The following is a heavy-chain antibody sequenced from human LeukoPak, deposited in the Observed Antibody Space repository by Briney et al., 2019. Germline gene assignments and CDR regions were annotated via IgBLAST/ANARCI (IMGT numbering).Heavy chain of an antibody. D-gene: IGHD1-26*01. J-gene: IGHJ4*02. Sequence: GGSLRLSCAASGFIFSSYWMSWVRQAPGKGLEWVANIKTDGSEKYYVDSVKGRFTISRDNAKNSLYLQMNSLKAEDTAVYFCAIRKWELRFFSRGQGTLVTVSS. CDR2: IKTDGSEK. CDR3: AIRKWELRFFS. V-gene: IGHV3-7*01. CDR1: GFIFSSYW.